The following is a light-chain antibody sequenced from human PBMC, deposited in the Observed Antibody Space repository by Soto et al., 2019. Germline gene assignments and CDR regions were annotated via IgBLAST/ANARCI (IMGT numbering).Light chain of an antibody. CDR3: QQSYSTPPYT. CDR2: AAS. CDR1: QSISSY. Sequence: DIQMTQSPSSLSASVGDRVTTTCRASQSISSYLNWYQQKPGKAPKLLIYAASSLQSGVPSRFGGSGSGTDFTLTISSLQPEDFATYYCQQSYSTPPYTFGQGTRLEI. V-gene: IGKV1-39*01. J-gene: IGKJ5*01.